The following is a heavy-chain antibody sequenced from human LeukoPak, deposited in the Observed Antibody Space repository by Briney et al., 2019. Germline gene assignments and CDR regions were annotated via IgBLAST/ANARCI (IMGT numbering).Heavy chain of an antibody. D-gene: IGHD2-15*01. Sequence: SETLSLTCAVSGGSISSGGYSWSWIRQPPGKGLEWIGYIYHSGSTYYNPSLKSRVTISVDRSKNQFSLKLSSVTAADTAVYYCARARLLGYCSGGSCFPPYDAFDIWGQGTMVTVSS. CDR2: IYHSGST. V-gene: IGHV4-30-2*01. CDR1: GGSISSGGYS. J-gene: IGHJ3*02. CDR3: ARARLLGYCSGGSCFPPYDAFDI.